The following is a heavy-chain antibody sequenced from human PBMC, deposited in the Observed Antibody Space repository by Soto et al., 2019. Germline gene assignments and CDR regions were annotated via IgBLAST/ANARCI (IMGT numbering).Heavy chain of an antibody. CDR1: GGSFSGYY. CDR3: AREWIIYYYYMDV. CDR2: INHSGST. V-gene: IGHV4-34*01. D-gene: IGHD5-12*01. J-gene: IGHJ6*03. Sequence: PSETLSLTCAVYGGSFSGYYWSWIRQPPGKGLEWIGEINHSGSTNYNPSLKSRVTISVDTSKNQFSLKLSSVTAADTAVYYCAREWIIYYYYMDVWGKGTTVTVSS.